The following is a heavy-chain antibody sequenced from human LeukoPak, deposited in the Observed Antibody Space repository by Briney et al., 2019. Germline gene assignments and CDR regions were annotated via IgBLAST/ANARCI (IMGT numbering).Heavy chain of an antibody. CDR3: ARDGCSGGSCWPTW. CDR1: GGSVSSGSYY. CDR2: IYYSGST. Sequence: PSETLSLTCTVSGGSVSSGSYYWSWIRQPPGKGLEWIGCIYYSGSTNYNPSLKSRVTVSVDTSKNQFSLKLSSVTAADTAVYYCARDGCSGGSCWPTWWGQGTLVTVSS. V-gene: IGHV4-61*01. J-gene: IGHJ4*02. D-gene: IGHD2-15*01.